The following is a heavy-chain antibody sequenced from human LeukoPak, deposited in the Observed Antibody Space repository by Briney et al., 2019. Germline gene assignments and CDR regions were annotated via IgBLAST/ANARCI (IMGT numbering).Heavy chain of an antibody. CDR2: INHSGST. Sequence: SETLSLTCAVSGGSISSSNWWSWVRQPPGKGLEWIGEINHSGSTNYNPSLKSRVTISVDTSKNQFSLKLSSVTAADTAVYYCARGLVITTVWFDPWGQGTLVTVSS. CDR3: ARGLVITTVWFDP. D-gene: IGHD3-22*01. V-gene: IGHV4-4*02. CDR1: GGSISSSNW. J-gene: IGHJ5*02.